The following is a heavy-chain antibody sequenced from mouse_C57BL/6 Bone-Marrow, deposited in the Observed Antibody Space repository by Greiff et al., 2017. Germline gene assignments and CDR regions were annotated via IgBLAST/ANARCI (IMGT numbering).Heavy chain of an antibody. V-gene: IGHV1-15*01. CDR2: IDPETGGT. Sequence: VQLQQSGAELVRPGASVTLSCKASGYTFTDYEMHWVKQTPVHGLEWIGAIDPETGGTAYNQKFKGKAILTADKSSSTAYMELRSLTSEDSAVYYCTRPPYYSNYLYYFDYWGQGTPLTVAS. CDR1: GYTFTDYE. J-gene: IGHJ2*01. D-gene: IGHD2-5*01. CDR3: TRPPYYSNYLYYFDY.